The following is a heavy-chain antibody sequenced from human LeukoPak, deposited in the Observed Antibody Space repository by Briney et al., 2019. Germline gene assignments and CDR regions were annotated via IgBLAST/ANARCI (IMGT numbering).Heavy chain of an antibody. CDR2: ISSSSSYI. J-gene: IGHJ4*02. CDR1: GFTFSSYS. V-gene: IGHV3-21*01. Sequence: GGSLRLSCAASGFTFSSYSMNWVRQAPGKGLEWVSSISSSSSYIYYADSVKGRFTISRDNAKNSLYLQMNSLRAEDTAVHYCASGYDSYYFDYWGQGTLVTVSS. D-gene: IGHD5-12*01. CDR3: ASGYDSYYFDY.